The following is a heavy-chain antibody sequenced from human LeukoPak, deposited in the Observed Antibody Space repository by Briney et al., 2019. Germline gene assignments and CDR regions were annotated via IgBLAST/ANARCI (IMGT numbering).Heavy chain of an antibody. CDR1: GFTFSSYE. CDR3: ARLRSMIETPIDY. J-gene: IGHJ4*02. D-gene: IGHD3-22*01. Sequence: GRSLRLSCAASGFTFSSYEMNWVRQAPGKGLGWVSYISSSGSTIYYADSVKGRFTISRDNAKNSLYLQMNSLRAEDTAVYYCARLRSMIETPIDYWGQGTLVTVSS. V-gene: IGHV3-48*03. CDR2: ISSSGSTI.